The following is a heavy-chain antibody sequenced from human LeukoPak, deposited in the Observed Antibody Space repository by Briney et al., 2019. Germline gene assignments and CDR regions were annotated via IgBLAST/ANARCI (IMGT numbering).Heavy chain of an antibody. CDR3: ASSPEMVRGVTSFDY. Sequence: SETLSLTCTVPGDSISSYYWSWIRQPPGKGLEWIGYIYYSGSTNYNPSLKSRVTISGDTSKNQFSLKLSSVTAADTAVYYCASSPEMVRGVTSFDYWGQGTLVTVSS. CDR1: GDSISSYY. CDR2: IYYSGST. D-gene: IGHD3-10*01. V-gene: IGHV4-59*01. J-gene: IGHJ4*02.